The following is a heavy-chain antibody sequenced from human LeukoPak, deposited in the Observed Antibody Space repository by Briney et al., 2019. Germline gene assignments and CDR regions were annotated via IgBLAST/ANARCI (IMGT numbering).Heavy chain of an antibody. Sequence: SETLSLTCTVSGGSISSSSYHWGWIRQPPGKGLEWIGSIYYSGSTYYNPSLKSRVTISVDTSKNQFSLKLSSVTAADTAVYYCARPYSSGWYSPALWGQGTLVTVSS. CDR3: ARPYSSGWYSPAL. J-gene: IGHJ4*02. D-gene: IGHD6-19*01. V-gene: IGHV4-39*01. CDR2: IYYSGST. CDR1: GGSISSSSYH.